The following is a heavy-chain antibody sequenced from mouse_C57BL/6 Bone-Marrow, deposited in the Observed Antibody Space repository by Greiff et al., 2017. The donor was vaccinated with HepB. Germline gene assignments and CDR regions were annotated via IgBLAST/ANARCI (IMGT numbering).Heavy chain of an antibody. CDR3: ARNYDYENAMDY. D-gene: IGHD2-4*01. CDR2: ISYDGSN. V-gene: IGHV3-6*01. J-gene: IGHJ4*01. CDR1: GYSITSGYY. Sequence: EVKLQESGPGLVKPSQSLSLTCSVTGYSITSGYYWNWIRQFPGNKLEWMGYISYDGSNNYNPSLKNRISITRDTSKNQFFLKLNSVTTEYTATYYCARNYDYENAMDYWGQGTSVTVSS.